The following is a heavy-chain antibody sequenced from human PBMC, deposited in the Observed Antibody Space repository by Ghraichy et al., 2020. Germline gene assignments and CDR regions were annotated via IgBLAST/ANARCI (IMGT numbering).Heavy chain of an antibody. D-gene: IGHD4-23*01. CDR3: ARGSRVVRFYYYDGMDV. Sequence: GGSLRLPCVASGFTFSSYSMNWVRQSPGKGLEWVSYITSSSRTIFYADSVKGRFTISRDNAQNSLYLQMNSLRDEDTAEYYCARGSRVVRFYYYDGMDVWGQGTTVTVSS. V-gene: IGHV3-48*02. CDR1: GFTFSSYS. J-gene: IGHJ6*02. CDR2: ITSSSRTI.